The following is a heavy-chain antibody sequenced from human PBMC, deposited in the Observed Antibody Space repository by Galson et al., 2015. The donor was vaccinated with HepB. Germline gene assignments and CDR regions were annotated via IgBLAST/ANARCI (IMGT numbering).Heavy chain of an antibody. V-gene: IGHV1-69*13. Sequence: SVKVSCKASGGTFSSYAISWVRQAPGQGLEWMGGIIPIFGTANYAQKFQGRVTITADESTSTAYMELSSLRSEDTAVYYCARKNEREDAFDIWGQGTMVTVSS. CDR3: ARKNEREDAFDI. CDR1: GGTFSSYA. CDR2: IIPIFGTA. D-gene: IGHD1-1*01. J-gene: IGHJ3*02.